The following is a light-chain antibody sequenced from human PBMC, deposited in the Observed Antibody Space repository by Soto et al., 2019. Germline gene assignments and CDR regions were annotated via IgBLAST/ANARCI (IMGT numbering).Light chain of an antibody. CDR2: GAS. J-gene: IGKJ5*01. Sequence: EIVLTQSPGTLSLSPGERATLSCRASQSVSSSYLAWYQQKPGQAPRLPIYGASSRATGIPDRFSGSGSGTDFTLTISKLEPEDFAVYYCQQFNTFGQGTRLEIK. CDR1: QSVSSSY. V-gene: IGKV3-20*01. CDR3: QQFNT.